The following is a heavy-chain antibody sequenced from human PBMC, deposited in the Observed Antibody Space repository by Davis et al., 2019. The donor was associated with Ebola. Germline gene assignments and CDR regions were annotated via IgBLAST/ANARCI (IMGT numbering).Heavy chain of an antibody. CDR1: GFTLSGSA. Sequence: GESLKIPCAASGFTLSGSAMHWVRQASGKGLEWVGRIRSKANSYATAYAASVKGRFTISRDDSKNTAYLQMNSLKTVDTAVYYCSTTERDIDYWGQGTLVTVSS. J-gene: IGHJ4*02. CDR2: IRSKANSYAT. V-gene: IGHV3-73*01. D-gene: IGHD1-1*01. CDR3: STTERDIDY.